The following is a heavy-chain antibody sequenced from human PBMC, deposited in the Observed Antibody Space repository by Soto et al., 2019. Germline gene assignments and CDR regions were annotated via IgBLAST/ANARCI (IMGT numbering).Heavy chain of an antibody. Sequence: SETLSLTCTVSGGSTSSYYWSWIRQPPGKGLEWIGYIYYSGSTNYNPSLKSRVTISVDTSKNQFSLKLSSVTAADTAVYYCARDSRITMVRGVKRSYYGMDVWGQGTTVTVSS. CDR1: GGSTSSYY. V-gene: IGHV4-59*01. CDR2: IYYSGST. CDR3: ARDSRITMVRGVKRSYYGMDV. D-gene: IGHD3-10*01. J-gene: IGHJ6*02.